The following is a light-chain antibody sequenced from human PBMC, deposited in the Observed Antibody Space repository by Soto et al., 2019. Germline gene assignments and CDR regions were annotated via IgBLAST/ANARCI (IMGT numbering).Light chain of an antibody. CDR1: QSVLSSSINKDS. J-gene: IGKJ4*01. CDR2: WAS. CDR3: GQYPDLHT. V-gene: IGKV4-1*01. Sequence: DIVMTQSPGSLAVSLGERAAINCRSSQSVLSSSINKDSIAWYQQKPGQPPRLLIYWASTRESGVPERFRGSGSWTDFTLNSRRLRAEVVADYCYGQYPDLHTFGGGTKVEIK.